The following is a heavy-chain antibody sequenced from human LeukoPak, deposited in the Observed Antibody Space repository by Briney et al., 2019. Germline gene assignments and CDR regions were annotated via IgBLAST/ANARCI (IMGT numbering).Heavy chain of an antibody. V-gene: IGHV4-39*07. D-gene: IGHD3-10*01. CDR1: GGSISSTNYY. J-gene: IGHJ6*03. CDR3: ARQEGIWSDYYMDV. CDR2: IYYSGRT. Sequence: SETLSLTCTVSGGSISSTNYYWGWLRQPPGKGLEWIGSIYYSGRTYYNSSLKSRVTISVDTSKNQFSLKLRSVTAADTAVYYCARQEGIWSDYYMDVWGKGTTVTVSS.